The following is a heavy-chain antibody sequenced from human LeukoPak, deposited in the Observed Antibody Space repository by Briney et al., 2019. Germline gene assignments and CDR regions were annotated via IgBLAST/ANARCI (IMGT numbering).Heavy chain of an antibody. D-gene: IGHD5-12*01. J-gene: IGHJ4*02. Sequence: GGSLRLSCAASGFTFSSYGMHWVRQAPGKGLEWVAVISYDGSNKYYADSVKGRFTISRDNSKNTLYLQMNSLRAEDTAVYYCAKDTGYSGYDSYYFDYWGQGTLVTVSS. CDR2: ISYDGSNK. CDR3: AKDTGYSGYDSYYFDY. V-gene: IGHV3-30*18. CDR1: GFTFSSYG.